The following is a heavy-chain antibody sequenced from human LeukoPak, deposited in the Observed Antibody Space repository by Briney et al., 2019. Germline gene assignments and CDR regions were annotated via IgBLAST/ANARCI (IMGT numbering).Heavy chain of an antibody. V-gene: IGHV3-20*04. CDR3: AKGGGYEAQYYYYYLDV. CDR1: GFTFDDYG. D-gene: IGHD5-12*01. Sequence: RTGGSLRLSCAASGFTFDDYGMSWVRQAPGKGLEWVSGINWNGGSTGYADSVKGRFTISRDNSKNTLYLQMKSLRAEDTAVYYCAKGGGYEAQYYYYYLDVWGKGTTVTISS. CDR2: INWNGGST. J-gene: IGHJ6*03.